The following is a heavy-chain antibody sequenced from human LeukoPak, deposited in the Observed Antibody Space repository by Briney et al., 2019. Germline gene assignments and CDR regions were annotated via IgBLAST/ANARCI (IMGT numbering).Heavy chain of an antibody. CDR3: STGRLDY. J-gene: IGHJ4*02. CDR2: IKSKTDGGTT. V-gene: IGHV3-15*01. Sequence: GGSLRLSCAASGFTFNDAWMNWVRQGSGKGLEWVGRIKSKTDGGTTDYAAPVKGRFTISRDDSKNILYLQMNSLKIEDTAVYYCSTGRLDYWGQGILVTVSS. CDR1: GFTFNDAW.